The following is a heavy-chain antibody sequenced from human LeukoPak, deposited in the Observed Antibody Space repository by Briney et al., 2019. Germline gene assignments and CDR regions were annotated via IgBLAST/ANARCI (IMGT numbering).Heavy chain of an antibody. J-gene: IGHJ4*02. CDR1: GGSFSGYY. Sequence: PSEALSLTCAVYGGSFSGYYWSWIRQPPGKGLEWIGEINHSGSTNYNPSLKSRVTISVDTSKNQFSLKLSSVTAADTAVYYCARPKPRSPTRTYYFDYWGQGTLVTVSS. CDR3: ARPKPRSPTRTYYFDY. V-gene: IGHV4-34*01. CDR2: INHSGST. D-gene: IGHD1-14*01.